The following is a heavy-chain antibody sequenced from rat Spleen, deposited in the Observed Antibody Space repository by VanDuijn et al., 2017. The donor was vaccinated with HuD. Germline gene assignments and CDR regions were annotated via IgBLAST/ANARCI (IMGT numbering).Heavy chain of an antibody. CDR2: ISYDGSST. J-gene: IGHJ3*01. V-gene: IGHV5-20*01. CDR3: TTVGGAY. CDR1: GFTFSDYY. Sequence: EVQLVESGGDLVQPGRSLKLSCSASGFTFSDYYMAWVRQAPTKGLEWVATISYDGSSTYYPDSVKGRFTISRDNAKSTLYLQMDSLRSEDTATYYCTTVGGAYWGQGTLVTVSS.